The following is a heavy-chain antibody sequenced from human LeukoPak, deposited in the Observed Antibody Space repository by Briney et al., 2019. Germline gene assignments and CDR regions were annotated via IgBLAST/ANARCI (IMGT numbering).Heavy chain of an antibody. CDR2: INSNSGGT. D-gene: IGHD6-13*01. V-gene: IGHV1-2*02. Sequence: GASVTVSFKASGYTFTLYYMHWVRPAPGQGLEWMGWINSNSGGTNYAQKFQGRVTMTRDTSISTAYMELRRLRSDDTAVYYCVRPLAASGTNYYYYGMEVWGQGTTVTVSS. J-gene: IGHJ6*02. CDR1: GYTFTLYY. CDR3: VRPLAASGTNYYYYGMEV.